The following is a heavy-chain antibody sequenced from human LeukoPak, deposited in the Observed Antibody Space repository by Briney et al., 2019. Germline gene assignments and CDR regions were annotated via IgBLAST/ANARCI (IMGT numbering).Heavy chain of an antibody. V-gene: IGHV3-48*03. J-gene: IGHJ3*02. CDR2: ISSSGITM. D-gene: IGHD3-22*01. Sequence: PGGSLRLSCAASGFIFSNYEINWVRQAPGKGLEWVSYISSSGITMNYADSVKGRFTISRDNAKNSLYLQMNSLRAEDTAVYYCARDLRPNYDSSGYQGSAFDIWGQGTMVTVSS. CDR3: ARDLRPNYDSSGYQGSAFDI. CDR1: GFIFSNYE.